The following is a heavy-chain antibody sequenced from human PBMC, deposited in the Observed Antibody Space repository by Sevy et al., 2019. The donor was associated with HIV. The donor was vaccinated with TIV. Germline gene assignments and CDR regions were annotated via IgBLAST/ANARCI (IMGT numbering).Heavy chain of an antibody. J-gene: IGHJ5*02. CDR1: GGTLTNYA. CDR2: IVPVFGTS. V-gene: IGHV1-69*13. Sequence: ASVKVSCKASGGTLTNYAISWVRQAPGQGLEWMGEIVPVFGTSHHARSFQGRVTITADESTSTAYMELRSLRSEDTAVYHCTSGADCSNGVCYPRGFDPWGQGTLVTVSS. CDR3: TSGADCSNGVCYPRGFDP. D-gene: IGHD2-8*01.